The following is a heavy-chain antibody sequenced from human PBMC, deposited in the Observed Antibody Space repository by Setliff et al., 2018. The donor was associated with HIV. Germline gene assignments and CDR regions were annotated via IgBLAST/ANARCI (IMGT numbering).Heavy chain of an antibody. J-gene: IGHJ4*02. D-gene: IGHD5-12*01. CDR1: GYTFTNFG. Sequence: GASVKVSCKASGYTFTNFGISWVRQAPGQGLEWMGWISAYNGNTDYVQKFQGRVIMTTDTATSKAYMELRSLRSDDTAVYYCAIDVIGGWLRPIPDFWGPGTLVTVAS. V-gene: IGHV1-18*01. CDR3: AIDVIGGWLRPIPDF. CDR2: ISAYNGNT.